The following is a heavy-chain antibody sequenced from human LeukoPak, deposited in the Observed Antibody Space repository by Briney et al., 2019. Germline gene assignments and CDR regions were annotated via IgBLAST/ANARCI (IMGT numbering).Heavy chain of an antibody. J-gene: IGHJ5*02. CDR1: GGSISSGGYY. Sequence: KSSETLSLTCTVSGGSISSGGYYWSWIRQHPGKGLEWIGYIYYSGSTYYNPSLKSRVTISVDTSKNQFSLKLSSVTAADTAVYYCAVPAALGWQQGGWFDPWGRGTLVTVSS. D-gene: IGHD3-16*01. CDR3: AVPAALGWQQGGWFDP. CDR2: IYYSGST. V-gene: IGHV4-31*03.